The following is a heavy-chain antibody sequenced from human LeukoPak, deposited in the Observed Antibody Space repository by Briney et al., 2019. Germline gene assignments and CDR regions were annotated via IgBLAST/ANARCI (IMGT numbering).Heavy chain of an antibody. CDR3: ARDTYYYDSSGYYFLRVYYYYYGMDV. D-gene: IGHD3-22*01. J-gene: IGHJ6*02. Sequence: GRSLRLSCAASGFTFSSYAMHWVRQAPGKGLEWVAVISYDGSNKYYADSVKGRFTISRDNSKNTLYLQMNSLRAEDTAVYYCARDTYYYDSSGYYFLRVYYYYYGMDVWGQGTTVTVSS. CDR1: GFTFSSYA. CDR2: ISYDGSNK. V-gene: IGHV3-30*04.